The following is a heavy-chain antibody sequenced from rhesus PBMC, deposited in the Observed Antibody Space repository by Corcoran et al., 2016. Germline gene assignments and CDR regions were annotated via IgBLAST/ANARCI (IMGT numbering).Heavy chain of an antibody. J-gene: IGHJ4*01. V-gene: IGHV4-106*01. CDR3: ARDLSGSYPYFDY. D-gene: IGHD1-44*02. Sequence: QVQLQESGPGLVKPSETLSLTCAVSGGSISDDYYWSWIRQPPGKGLEWIGYIYGSGGGTNYNPPLKNRGTISRDTSKNQLSLKLSSVTAADTAVYYCARDLSGSYPYFDYWGQGVLVTVSS. CDR2: IYGSGGGT. CDR1: GGSISDDYY.